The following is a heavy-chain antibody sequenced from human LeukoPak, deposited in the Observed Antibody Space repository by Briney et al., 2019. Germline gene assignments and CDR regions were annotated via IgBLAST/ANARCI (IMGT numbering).Heavy chain of an antibody. J-gene: IGHJ4*02. CDR2: ISSGSSTI. CDR1: GFIFSSYS. CDR3: ARVLHKRNYDSSDYYGY. V-gene: IGHV3-48*01. D-gene: IGHD3-22*01. Sequence: GGSLRFSYAASGFIFSSYSMNWVRQAPGKGLEWVSYISSGSSTIYYADSVKGRFTISRDNAKNSLYLQMNSLRAEDTAVYYCARVLHKRNYDSSDYYGYWGQGTLVTVSS.